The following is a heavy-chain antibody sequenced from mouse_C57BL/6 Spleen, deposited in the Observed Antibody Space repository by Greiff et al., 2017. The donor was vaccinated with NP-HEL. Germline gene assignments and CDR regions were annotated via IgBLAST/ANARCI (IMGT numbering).Heavy chain of an antibody. D-gene: IGHD2-4*01. CDR3: VRPRYYDYDRAWFAY. J-gene: IGHJ3*01. Sequence: EVKLLESGGGLVQPKGSLKLSCAASGFSFNTYAMNWVRQAPGKGLEWVARIRSKSNNYATYYADSVKDRFTISRDDSESMLYLQMHNLKTEDTAMYYCVRPRYYDYDRAWFAYWGQGTLVTVSA. CDR1: GFSFNTYA. V-gene: IGHV10-1*01. CDR2: IRSKSNNYAT.